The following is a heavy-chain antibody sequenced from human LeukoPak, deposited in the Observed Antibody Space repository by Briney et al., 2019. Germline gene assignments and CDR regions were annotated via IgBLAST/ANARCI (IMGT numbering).Heavy chain of an antibody. CDR1: GFTFSSYA. Sequence: GGSLRLSCAASGFTFSSYAMSWVRQAPGKGLEWVSVIYSGGSTYYADSVKGRFTIPRDNSKNTLYLQMNSLRAEDTAVYYCARVDSGSYYGGFDYWGQGTLVTVSS. CDR3: ARVDSGSYYGGFDY. CDR2: IYSGGST. V-gene: IGHV3-53*01. J-gene: IGHJ4*02. D-gene: IGHD1-26*01.